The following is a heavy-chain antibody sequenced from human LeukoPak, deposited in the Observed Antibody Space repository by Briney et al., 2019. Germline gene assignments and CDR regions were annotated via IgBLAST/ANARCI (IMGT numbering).Heavy chain of an antibody. CDR2: IIPIFGTA. V-gene: IGHV1-69*13. J-gene: IGHJ5*02. CDR1: GGTFSSYA. D-gene: IGHD2-21*02. Sequence: SVKVSCKASGGTFSSYAISWVRQAPGQGLEWMGGIIPIFGTANYAQKFQGRVTITADESTSTAYMELSSLRSEDTAVYYCAGDQIVVVTAANWFDPWGQGTLVTVSS. CDR3: AGDQIVVVTAANWFDP.